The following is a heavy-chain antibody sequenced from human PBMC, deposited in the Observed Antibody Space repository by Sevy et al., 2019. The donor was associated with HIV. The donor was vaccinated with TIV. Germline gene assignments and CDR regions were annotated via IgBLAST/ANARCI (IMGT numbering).Heavy chain of an antibody. D-gene: IGHD2-15*01. Sequence: GGSLRLSCAASGFTFSSYGMYWVRQAPGKGLEWVAVIWYDGSNKYYADSVKGRFTISRDNSKNTLYLQMNSLRAEDTAVYYCARDGYCSGGSCYFYYYYGMDVWGQGTTVTVSS. CDR3: ARDGYCSGGSCYFYYYYGMDV. CDR1: GFTFSSYG. CDR2: IWYDGSNK. V-gene: IGHV3-33*01. J-gene: IGHJ6*02.